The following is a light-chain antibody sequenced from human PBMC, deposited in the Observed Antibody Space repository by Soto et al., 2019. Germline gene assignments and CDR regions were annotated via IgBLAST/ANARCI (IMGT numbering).Light chain of an antibody. V-gene: IGKV3-11*01. Sequence: EIVLTQSPATLSLSPGERATLSCRASQSVSSYLAWYQRKPGQAPRLLIYDASNRATGIPARFSGSGSGTDFTLTISSLEPEDFAVYSCQQRRNWPLFTFGPGTKVDIK. CDR1: QSVSSY. J-gene: IGKJ3*01. CDR2: DAS. CDR3: QQRRNWPLFT.